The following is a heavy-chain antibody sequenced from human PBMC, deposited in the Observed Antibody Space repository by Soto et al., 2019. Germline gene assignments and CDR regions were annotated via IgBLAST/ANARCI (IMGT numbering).Heavy chain of an antibody. D-gene: IGHD6-13*01. J-gene: IGHJ4*02. CDR1: GFTVSSNY. CDR2: IYSGGST. V-gene: IGHV3-53*01. Sequence: PGGSLRLSCAASGFTVSSNYMSWVRQAPGKGLEWVSVIYSGGSTYYADSVKGRFTISRDNSKNTLYLQMNSLRAEDTAVYYCARENDAAAFDYWGQGTLVTVSS. CDR3: ARENDAAAFDY.